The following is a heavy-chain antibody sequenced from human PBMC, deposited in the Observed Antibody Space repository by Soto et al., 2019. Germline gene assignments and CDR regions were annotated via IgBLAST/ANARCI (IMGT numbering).Heavy chain of an antibody. CDR3: ANDNDFWSGLYVY. J-gene: IGHJ4*02. Sequence: EVQLVESGGGLVQPGRSLRLSCAASGFTLDDYAMHWVRQAPGKGLEWVSGISWNSGSIGYADSVKGRFTISRDNAKHSLYLKMNSLKSEDTALYYSANDNDFWSGLYVYWGQGNLVTASS. CDR1: GFTLDDYA. D-gene: IGHD3-3*01. CDR2: ISWNSGSI. V-gene: IGHV3-9*01.